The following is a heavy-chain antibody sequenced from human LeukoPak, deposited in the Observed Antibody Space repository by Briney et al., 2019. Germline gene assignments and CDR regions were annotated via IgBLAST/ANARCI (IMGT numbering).Heavy chain of an antibody. CDR2: IVVGSGNT. CDR1: GFTFTSSA. J-gene: IGHJ5*02. Sequence: VASVKVSCKASGFTFTSSAVQWVRQARGQRLEWIGWIVVGSGNTNYAQKFQERVTIIRDMSTSTAYMELSSLRSEDTAVYYCAADLYSREDYGGNTGWFDPWGQGTLVTVSS. D-gene: IGHD4-23*01. V-gene: IGHV1-58*01. CDR3: AADLYSREDYGGNTGWFDP.